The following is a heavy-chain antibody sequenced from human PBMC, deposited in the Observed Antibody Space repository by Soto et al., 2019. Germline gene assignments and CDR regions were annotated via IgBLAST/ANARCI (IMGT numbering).Heavy chain of an antibody. CDR1: GGSISRSHNF. CDR3: ARYFGDYKNYFDY. D-gene: IGHD4-17*01. V-gene: IGHV4-39*01. CDR2: IFYSGTT. J-gene: IGHJ4*02. Sequence: QLQLQESGPGLVKPSETLSLTCTVTGGSISRSHNFWGWIRQPPGKGLELIGSIFYSGTTYNNPSPNRRGPPSVDHSKKQFSLKPNSVTAADTAVYFCARYFGDYKNYFDYWGQGTLVTVSS.